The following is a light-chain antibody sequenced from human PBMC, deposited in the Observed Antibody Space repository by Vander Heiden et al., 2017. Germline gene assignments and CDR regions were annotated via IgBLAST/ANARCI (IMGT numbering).Light chain of an antibody. CDR2: EVT. CDR3: GSYAAYHSDVV. CDR1: SSAIGGYYY. J-gene: IGLJ2*01. V-gene: IGLV2-8*01. Sequence: QAALTHASSALGSPGQPMTTSCPATSSAIGGYYYVSWYQQHPGKAPKLIIYEVTQRPSGVPDRFSGSKSGNTASLTVSGLQVEDEAYYFCGSYAAYHSDVVFGGGTKLTVL.